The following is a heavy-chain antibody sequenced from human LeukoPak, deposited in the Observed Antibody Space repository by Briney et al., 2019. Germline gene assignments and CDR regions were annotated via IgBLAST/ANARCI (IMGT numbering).Heavy chain of an antibody. CDR3: GRGDGYYFDY. CDR1: GGSISSSGYY. Sequence: SETLSLTCTVSGGSISSSGYYWSWIRQLPGKGLEWIGYIYYSGTTYYNPSLKSRVTISVDTSKNQFSLNLTSLTAADTAVYYCGRGDGYYFDYWGQGTLVTVSS. CDR2: IYYSGTT. D-gene: IGHD5-24*01. V-gene: IGHV4-31*03. J-gene: IGHJ4*02.